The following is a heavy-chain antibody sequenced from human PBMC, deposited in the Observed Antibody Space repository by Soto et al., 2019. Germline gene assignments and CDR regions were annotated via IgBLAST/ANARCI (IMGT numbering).Heavy chain of an antibody. V-gene: IGHV6-1*01. CDR3: ARSVRGTGTEFDP. J-gene: IGHJ5*02. Sequence: PSQTLSLTCAISGDSVSRSSAVWNWIRQSPSRGLEWLGRTYYTSKWNNYYAVSVKSRITINADTSKNQFSLQLNSVTPEDTALYYCARSVRGTGTEFDPWGQGTPVAVSS. D-gene: IGHD1-7*01. CDR2: TYYTSKWNN. CDR1: GDSVSRSSAV.